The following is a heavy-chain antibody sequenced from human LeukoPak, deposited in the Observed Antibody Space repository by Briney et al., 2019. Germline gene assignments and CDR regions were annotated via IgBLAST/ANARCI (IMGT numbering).Heavy chain of an antibody. D-gene: IGHD3-10*01. CDR3: ARDRANTRGSGSYYSYYYYYYMDV. Sequence: SETLSLTCTVSGGSISSGSYYWSWIRQPAGKGLEWIGRIYTSGSTNYNPSLKSRFAISVNTSKNQFSLKLSSVTAADTAVYYCARDRANTRGSGSYYSYYYYYYMDVWGKGTTVTISS. V-gene: IGHV4-61*02. CDR1: GGSISSGSYY. J-gene: IGHJ6*03. CDR2: IYTSGST.